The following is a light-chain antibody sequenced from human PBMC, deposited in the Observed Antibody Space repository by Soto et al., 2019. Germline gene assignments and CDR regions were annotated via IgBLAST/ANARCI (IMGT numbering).Light chain of an antibody. CDR2: GVS. J-gene: IGLJ2*01. Sequence: QSALTQPASVSGSPGQSITISCTGTSSDIGSYNYVSWYQQLPGKLPKLMIFGVSNRPSGVSNRFSGSKSGNTASLTISGLQAEDEADYYCSSYTFSSTLVVFGGGTKLTVL. V-gene: IGLV2-14*03. CDR1: SSDIGSYNY. CDR3: SSYTFSSTLVV.